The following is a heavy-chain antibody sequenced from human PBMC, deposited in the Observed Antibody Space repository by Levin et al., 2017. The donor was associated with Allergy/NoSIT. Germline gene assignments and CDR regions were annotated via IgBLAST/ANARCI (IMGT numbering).Heavy chain of an antibody. CDR2: ISNRGNT. CDR1: GDSVTGNH. D-gene: IGHD3-10*01. J-gene: IGHJ4*02. V-gene: IGHV4-59*08. CDR3: ARHVYPDGSPFDS. Sequence: SQTLSLTCTISGDSVTGNHWSWIRQSPGKGLEWIGHISNRGNTNLNPSHRSRVTISLNRSTNQVSLELTSVTAADSATYFCARHVYPDGSPFDSWGQGSLITVSS.